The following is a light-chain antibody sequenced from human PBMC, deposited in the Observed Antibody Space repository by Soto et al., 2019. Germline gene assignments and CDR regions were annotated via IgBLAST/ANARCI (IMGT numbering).Light chain of an antibody. V-gene: IGLV2-14*01. CDR2: DVS. CDR3: SSYTSSSTLYV. CDR1: SSDVGGYNY. J-gene: IGLJ1*01. Sequence: QSVVSQPASVSGSRGQSITIYCTGTSSDVGGYNYVSWYQQHPGKAPKLMIYDVSNRPSGVSNRFSGSKSGNTASLTISGLQAEDEADYYCSSYTSSSTLYVFGTGTKVTVL.